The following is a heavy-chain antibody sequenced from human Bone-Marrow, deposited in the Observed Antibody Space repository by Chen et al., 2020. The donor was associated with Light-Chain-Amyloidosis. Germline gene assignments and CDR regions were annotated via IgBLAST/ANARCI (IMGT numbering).Heavy chain of an antibody. J-gene: IGHJ4*02. D-gene: IGHD6-13*01. V-gene: IGHV4-39*07. Sequence: QLQLQESGPGLVKPSETLSLTCTVSGDSIRGTNYSWGWIRQPPGEGLEWIGTISYDGYTYYNPYLKSRVTISLDTSKNQVSLKLSSVTAADTAVYYCAREIRLATPAAVTPDYWGQGTLVTVSS. CDR3: AREIRLATPAAVTPDY. CDR2: ISYDGYT. CDR1: GDSIRGTNYS.